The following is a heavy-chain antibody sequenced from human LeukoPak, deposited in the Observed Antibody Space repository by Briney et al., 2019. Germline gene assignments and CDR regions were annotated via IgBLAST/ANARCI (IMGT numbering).Heavy chain of an antibody. Sequence: ASVKVSFKASGSTFTSYDINWLRQATGPGLEWMGWMNPKSGNTGYAQKFQGRVTMTRHTSISTAYMELGNLRSEDTAVYYCARVTGSIDYWGQGTLVTVSS. J-gene: IGHJ4*02. CDR3: ARVTGSIDY. V-gene: IGHV1-8*01. CDR1: GSTFTSYD. D-gene: IGHD1-26*01. CDR2: MNPKSGNT.